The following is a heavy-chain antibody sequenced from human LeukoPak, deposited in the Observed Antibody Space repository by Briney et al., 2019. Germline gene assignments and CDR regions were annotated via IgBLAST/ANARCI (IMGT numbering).Heavy chain of an antibody. Sequence: GGSLRLSCAASGFTFSSYWMCWVRQAPGKGLEWVANIKQDGGEEYYVDSVKGRFTISRDNGKNSLFLQMTSLRAEDTAVYYCARDREIWLPHNWFDPWGQGTLVTVSS. V-gene: IGHV3-7*01. J-gene: IGHJ5*02. CDR2: IKQDGGEE. D-gene: IGHD5-24*01. CDR1: GFTFSSYW. CDR3: ARDREIWLPHNWFDP.